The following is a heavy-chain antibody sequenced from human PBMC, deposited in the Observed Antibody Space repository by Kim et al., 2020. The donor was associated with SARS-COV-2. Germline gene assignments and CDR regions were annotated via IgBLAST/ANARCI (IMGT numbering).Heavy chain of an antibody. D-gene: IGHD1-26*01. Sequence: SSTSLKSRLTISKDTSKSQVVLTMTNMDPVDTATYYCARSNSGSYFAFDIWGQGTMVTVSS. CDR3: ARSNSGSYFAFDI. J-gene: IGHJ3*02. V-gene: IGHV2-26*01.